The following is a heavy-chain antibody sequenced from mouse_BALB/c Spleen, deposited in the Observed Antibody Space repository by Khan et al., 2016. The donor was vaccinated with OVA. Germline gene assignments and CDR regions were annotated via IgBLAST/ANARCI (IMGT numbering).Heavy chain of an antibody. CDR3: ARSYGSWAMDY. D-gene: IGHD1-1*01. Sequence: EEGPSLVKPSQTLSLSCSVTSDSITSGFWNWIRKFPGNKFEYLGYITYSGNIYYNPSLKSRISITRDTSKSQYYLQLNSVTTEDTATYYCARSYGSWAMDYWGQGTSVTVSS. V-gene: IGHV3-8*02. CDR2: ITYSGNI. CDR1: SDSITSGF. J-gene: IGHJ4*01.